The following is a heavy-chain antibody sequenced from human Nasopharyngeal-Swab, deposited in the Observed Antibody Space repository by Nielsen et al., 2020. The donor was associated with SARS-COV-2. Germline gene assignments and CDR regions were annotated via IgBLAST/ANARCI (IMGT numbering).Heavy chain of an antibody. J-gene: IGHJ4*02. CDR3: ARVREVFYYDILTGYYYFDY. CDR1: GGSISSYY. V-gene: IGHV4-59*01. Sequence: GSLRLSCTVSGGSISSYYWSWIRQPPGKGLEWIGYIYYSGSTNYNPSLKSRVTISVDTSKNQFSLKLSSVTAADTAVYYCARVREVFYYDILTGYYYFDYWGQGTLVTVSS. CDR2: IYYSGST. D-gene: IGHD3-9*01.